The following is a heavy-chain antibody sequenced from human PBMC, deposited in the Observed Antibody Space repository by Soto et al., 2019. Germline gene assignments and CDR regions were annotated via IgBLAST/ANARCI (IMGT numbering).Heavy chain of an antibody. Sequence: PGESLKISCKGSGYRFTNHWIGWVRQMPGKGLEWMGIIYPGDSDTRYSPSVQGQVTVSADKSTTTAYLQWSSLKASDTAMYYCARRSMGDAFDIWGPGPMVTVSS. D-gene: IGHD1-26*01. V-gene: IGHV5-51*01. CDR2: IYPGDSDT. CDR1: GYRFTNHW. CDR3: ARRSMGDAFDI. J-gene: IGHJ3*02.